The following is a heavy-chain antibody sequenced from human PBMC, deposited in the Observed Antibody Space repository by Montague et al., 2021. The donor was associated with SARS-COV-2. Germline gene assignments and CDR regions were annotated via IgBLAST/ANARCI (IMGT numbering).Heavy chain of an antibody. J-gene: IGHJ4*02. CDR2: IYYSGST. V-gene: IGHV4-31*03. D-gene: IGHD3-3*01. CDR3: ARVRGLTIFGVVGPFVY. CDR1: GGSISSGGYY. Sequence: TLSLTCTVSGGSISSGGYYWSWIRQHPGKGLEWVGYIYYSGSTYYNPSLKSRVTISVDTSKNQFSLKLSSVTAADTAVYYCARVRGLTIFGVVGPFVYWGQGTLVTVSS.